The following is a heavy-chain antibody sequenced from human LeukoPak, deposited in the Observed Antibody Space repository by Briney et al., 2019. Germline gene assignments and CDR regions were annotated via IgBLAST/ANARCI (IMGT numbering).Heavy chain of an antibody. J-gene: IGHJ2*01. D-gene: IGHD5-24*01. CDR2: IYYSGST. CDR3: ARGGWLPGCFDL. CDR1: GGSISSYY. Sequence: PSETLSLTCTVSGGSISSYYWSWIRQPPGKGLEWIGYIYYSGSTNYNPSLKSRVTISVDTSKNQFSLKLSSVAAADTAVYYCARGGWLPGCFDLWGRGTLVTVSS. V-gene: IGHV4-59*01.